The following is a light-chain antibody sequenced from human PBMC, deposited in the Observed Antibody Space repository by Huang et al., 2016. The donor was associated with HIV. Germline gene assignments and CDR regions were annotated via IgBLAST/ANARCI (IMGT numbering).Light chain of an antibody. CDR1: QSVTSY. CDR2: DTS. CDR3: QQRSNWPRLT. V-gene: IGKV3-11*01. Sequence: EIVLTQSPATLSLSPGERAALSCRASQSVTSYLAWYQQKPGQAPRLRIYDTSNRATGTPARFRGSGSGTDFTLTISNVEPEDSALYYCQQRSNWPRLTFGGGTKVEIK. J-gene: IGKJ4*01.